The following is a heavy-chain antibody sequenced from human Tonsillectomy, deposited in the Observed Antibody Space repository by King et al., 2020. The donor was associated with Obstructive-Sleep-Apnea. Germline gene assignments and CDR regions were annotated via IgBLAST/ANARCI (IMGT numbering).Heavy chain of an antibody. CDR3: ARGETYDILPSFDY. J-gene: IGHJ4*02. CDR1: GFTFSSYG. V-gene: IGHV3-21*01. CDR2: ISSSSSYI. D-gene: IGHD3-9*01. Sequence: VQLVESGGGLVKPGGSLRLSCAASGFTFSSYGMNWVRQAPGKGLEWVSSISSSSSYIYYADSVKGRFTISRDNAKNSLYMQMNSLRAEDTAVYYCARGETYDILPSFDYWGQGTLVTVSS.